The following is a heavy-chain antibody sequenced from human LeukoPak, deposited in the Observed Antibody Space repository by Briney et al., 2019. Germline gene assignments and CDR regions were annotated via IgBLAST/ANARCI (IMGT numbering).Heavy chain of an antibody. J-gene: IGHJ4*02. V-gene: IGHV3-66*04. CDR1: GFTVSSNY. CDR2: IYSGGST. D-gene: IGHD6-6*01. CDR3: ARLSSSSSSFFDY. Sequence: GGSLRLSCAASGFTVSSNYMSWVRQAPGKGLEWVSVIYSGGSTYYADSVKGRFTISRDNSKNTLYLQMNSLRAEDTAVYYCARLSSSSSSFFDYWGQGTLVTVSS.